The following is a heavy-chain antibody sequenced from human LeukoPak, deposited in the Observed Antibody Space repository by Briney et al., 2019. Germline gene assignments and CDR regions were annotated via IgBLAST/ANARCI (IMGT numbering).Heavy chain of an antibody. CDR3: ARHYGP. J-gene: IGHJ5*02. CDR2: IYDSGST. D-gene: IGHD3-10*01. CDR1: GGSINSNYW. Sequence: PSETLSLTCAVSGGSINSNYWWTWVRQPPGKGLEWIGSIYDSGSTYYNPSLKSRVTISVDTSKNQFSLKLNSVTAADTAVYYCARHYGPWGQGTLVTVSS. V-gene: IGHV4-39*01.